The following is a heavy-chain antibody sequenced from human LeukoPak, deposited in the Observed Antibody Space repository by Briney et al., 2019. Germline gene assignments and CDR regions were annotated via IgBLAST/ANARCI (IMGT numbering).Heavy chain of an antibody. V-gene: IGHV3-21*01. CDR3: ARQSGYDPAGPPFFDY. Sequence: GGSLRLSCAASGFTFSSYSMNWVRQAPGKGLEWVSSISSSSSYIYYADSAKGRFTISRDNAKNSLYLQMNSLRAEDTAVSYCARQSGYDPAGPPFFDYWGQGTLVTVSS. D-gene: IGHD5-12*01. J-gene: IGHJ4*02. CDR1: GFTFSSYS. CDR2: ISSSSSYI.